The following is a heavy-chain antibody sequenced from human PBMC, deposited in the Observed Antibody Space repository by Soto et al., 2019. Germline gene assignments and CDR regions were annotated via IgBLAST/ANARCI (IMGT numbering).Heavy chain of an antibody. CDR3: ARQRQEYSSSSVRWFDP. CDR1: GYSFTSYW. V-gene: IGHV5-10-1*01. J-gene: IGHJ5*02. D-gene: IGHD6-6*01. Sequence: LGESLKISCKGSGYSFTSYWISWVRQMPGKGLEWMGRIDPSDSYTNYSPSFQGHVTISADKSISTAYLQWSSLKASDTAMYYCARQRQEYSSSSVRWFDPWGQGTLVTVSS. CDR2: IDPSDSYT.